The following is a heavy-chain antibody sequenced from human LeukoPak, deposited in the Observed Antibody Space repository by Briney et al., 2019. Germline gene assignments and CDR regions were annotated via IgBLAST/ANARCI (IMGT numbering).Heavy chain of an antibody. CDR3: ATGPGYYYYMDV. CDR2: FDPEDGET. Sequence: ASVKVSCKDYGYTLTELSMHWVRQAPGKGLEWMGGFDPEDGETIYAQKFQGRVTMTEDTSTDTAYMELSSLRSEDTAVYYCATGPGYYYYMDVWGKGTTVTVSS. CDR1: GYTLTELS. J-gene: IGHJ6*03. V-gene: IGHV1-24*01.